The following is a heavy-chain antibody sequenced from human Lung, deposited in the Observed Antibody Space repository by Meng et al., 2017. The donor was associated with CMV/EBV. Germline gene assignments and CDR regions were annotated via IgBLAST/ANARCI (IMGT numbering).Heavy chain of an antibody. CDR3: AGGLYDFWSGYYYYGMDV. V-gene: IGHV1-2*02. CDR1: GYTFTGYY. D-gene: IGHD3-3*01. CDR2: INPNSGGT. J-gene: IGHJ6*02. Sequence: ASVXVSXKASGYTFTGYYMHWVRQAPGQGLEWMGWINPNSGGTNYAQKFQGGVTMTRDTSISTAYMELSRLRSDDTAVYYCAGGLYDFWSGYYYYGMDVWXQRTTVTVSS.